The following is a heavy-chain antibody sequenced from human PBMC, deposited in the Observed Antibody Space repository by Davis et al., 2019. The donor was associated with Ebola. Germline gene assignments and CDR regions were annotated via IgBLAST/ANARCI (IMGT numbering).Heavy chain of an antibody. CDR2: ISSSGSTT. V-gene: IGHV3-48*03. D-gene: IGHD3-16*02. Sequence: GESLKISCAASGFTFSSYEMNWVRQAPGKGLEWVSYISSSGSTTYYADSVKGRFTTSRDNSKTTLYLQMNSLRAEDTAVYYCARDVNDYVWGSYRYNWFDPWGQGTLVTVSS. CDR1: GFTFSSYE. J-gene: IGHJ5*02. CDR3: ARDVNDYVWGSYRYNWFDP.